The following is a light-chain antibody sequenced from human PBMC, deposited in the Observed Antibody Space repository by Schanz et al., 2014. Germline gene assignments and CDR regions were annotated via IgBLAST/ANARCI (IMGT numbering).Light chain of an antibody. Sequence: EIVLTQSPATLSVSPGERATLSCRASQSVDNDLAWYQQKPRQPPRLLIYSASVRASGIPARFSGSGSGTEFTLTISSLQSEDFAVYYCQHYNNWPPGTFGQGTKLEIK. CDR2: SAS. CDR1: QSVDND. J-gene: IGKJ2*01. V-gene: IGKV3-15*01. CDR3: QHYNNWPPGT.